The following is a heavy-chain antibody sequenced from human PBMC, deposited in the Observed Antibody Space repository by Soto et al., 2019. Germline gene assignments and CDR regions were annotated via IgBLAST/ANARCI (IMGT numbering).Heavy chain of an antibody. CDR3: ATSDWAW. J-gene: IGHJ4*02. V-gene: IGHV1-3*05. Sequence: HIVQSGPEEKSPGASVKLSGTTSGYIFADYAIHWVRQAPGQGLEWVGWIKADNGDTRYSPKFQGRLIITRDISASTSYMELSDLRSTDTGVFYCATSDWAWWGRGTLITVS. CDR2: IKADNGDT. CDR1: GYIFADYA. D-gene: IGHD3-9*01.